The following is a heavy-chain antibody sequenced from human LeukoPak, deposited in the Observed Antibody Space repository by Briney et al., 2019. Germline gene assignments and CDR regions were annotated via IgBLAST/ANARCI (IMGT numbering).Heavy chain of an antibody. CDR2: ISGSGGST. CDR1: GFTFSSDA. Sequence: PGGSLRLSCAASGFTFSSDAMSWVRQAPGKGLEWVSAISGSGGSTYYADPVKGRFTISRDNSKNTLYLQMNSLRAEDTAVYYCAKTPLITIFGVVGYYFDYWGQGTLVTVSS. D-gene: IGHD3-3*01. V-gene: IGHV3-23*01. CDR3: AKTPLITIFGVVGYYFDY. J-gene: IGHJ4*02.